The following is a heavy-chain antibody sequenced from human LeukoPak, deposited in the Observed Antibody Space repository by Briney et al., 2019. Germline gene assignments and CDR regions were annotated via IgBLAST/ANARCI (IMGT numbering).Heavy chain of an antibody. CDR1: GFTFSSYS. Sequence: GGSLRLSCAASGFTFSSYSMNWVRQAPGKGLEWVSSTSSSSSYIYYADSVKGRFTISRDNAKNSLYLQMNSLRAEDTAVYYCATVTDDYGDYSAFDIWGQGTMVTVSS. D-gene: IGHD4-17*01. CDR3: ATVTDDYGDYSAFDI. V-gene: IGHV3-21*01. CDR2: TSSSSSYI. J-gene: IGHJ3*02.